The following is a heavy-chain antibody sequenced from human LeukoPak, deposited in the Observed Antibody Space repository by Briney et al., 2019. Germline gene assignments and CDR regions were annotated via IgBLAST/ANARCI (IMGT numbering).Heavy chain of an antibody. CDR1: GFTFSSCW. Sequence: GGSLRLSCAASGFTFSSCWMSWVRQAPGKGLEWVANINQEGSQKYYVDSLKGRFAISRDNAKNSLYLQMNSLRAEDTAVYYCATAYDSSWSPYFFDHWGQGTLVTVSS. J-gene: IGHJ4*02. D-gene: IGHD6-13*01. CDR3: ATAYDSSWSPYFFDH. CDR2: INQEGSQK. V-gene: IGHV3-7*03.